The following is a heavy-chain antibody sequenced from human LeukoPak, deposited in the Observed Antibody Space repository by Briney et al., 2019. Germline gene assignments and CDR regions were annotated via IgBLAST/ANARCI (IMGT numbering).Heavy chain of an antibody. J-gene: IGHJ4*02. V-gene: IGHV4-59*01. CDR2: IYYSGST. Sequence: PSETLSLTCTVSGGSISSYDWTWVRPPPGKGMEWIGYIYYSGSTNYNPSLKSRVTISVDTSKNQFSLKLTSVTAADTAVYYCARGVNSGYFDYCGQGTLVTVSS. CDR1: GGSISSYD. CDR3: ARGVNSGYFDY. D-gene: IGHD1-26*01.